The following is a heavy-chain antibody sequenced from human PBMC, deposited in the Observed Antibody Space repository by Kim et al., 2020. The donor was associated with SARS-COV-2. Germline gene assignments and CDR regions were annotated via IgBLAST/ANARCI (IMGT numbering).Heavy chain of an antibody. Sequence: ASVKVSCKASGYTFTSYDINWVRQATGQGLEWMGWMNPNSGNTGYAQKFQGRVTMTRNTSISTAYMELSSLRSEDTAVYYCARTGRSPRAYTLHGMDVWGQGTTVTVSS. D-gene: IGHD1-20*01. J-gene: IGHJ6*02. V-gene: IGHV1-8*01. CDR2: MNPNSGNT. CDR3: ARTGRSPRAYTLHGMDV. CDR1: GYTFTSYD.